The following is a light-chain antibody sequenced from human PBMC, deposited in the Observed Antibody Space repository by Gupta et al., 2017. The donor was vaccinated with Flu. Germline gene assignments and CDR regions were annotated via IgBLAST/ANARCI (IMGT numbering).Light chain of an antibody. CDR3: HQSVSDHGT. CDR2: TAS. V-gene: IGKV1-39*01. J-gene: IGKJ1*01. CDR1: QLISTY. Sequence: PSSLSASVGDRVTITCRASQLISTYLNWYQHKPAQDPILLIYTASTLHPWAPPRFSGSSSGTPFTIPIDRPPPADFATYHCHQSVSDHGTFGQGTRVEVK.